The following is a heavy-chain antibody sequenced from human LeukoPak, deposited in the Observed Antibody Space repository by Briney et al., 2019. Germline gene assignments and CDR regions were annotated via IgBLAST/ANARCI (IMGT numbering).Heavy chain of an antibody. CDR2: IYYSGST. J-gene: IGHJ5*02. Sequence: SETLSLTCTVSGGSISSYYWSWIRQPPGKGLEWIGYIYYSGSTYYNPSLKSRVTISVDTSKNQFSLKLSSVTAADTAVYYCARVWGPNWFDPWGQGTLVTVSS. CDR3: ARVWGPNWFDP. D-gene: IGHD3-16*01. V-gene: IGHV4-59*08. CDR1: GGSISSYY.